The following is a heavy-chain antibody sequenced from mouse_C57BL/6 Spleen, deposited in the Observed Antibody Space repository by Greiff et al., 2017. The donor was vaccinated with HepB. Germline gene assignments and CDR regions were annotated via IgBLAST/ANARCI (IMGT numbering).Heavy chain of an antibody. J-gene: IGHJ3*01. CDR1: GYTFTDYY. CDR2: INPYNGGT. Sequence: EVQLQQSGPVLVKPGASVKMSCKASGYTFTDYYMNWVKQSHGKSLEWIGVINPYNGGTSYNQKFKGKATLTVDKSSRTAYMELNSLTSEDSAVYYCARDYGSLPWFAYWGQGTLVTVSA. V-gene: IGHV1-19*01. D-gene: IGHD1-1*01. CDR3: ARDYGSLPWFAY.